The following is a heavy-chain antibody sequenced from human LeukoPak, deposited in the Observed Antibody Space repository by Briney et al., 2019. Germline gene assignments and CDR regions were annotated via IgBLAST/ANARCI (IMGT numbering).Heavy chain of an antibody. D-gene: IGHD3-3*01. CDR1: GYTFTSYY. CDR2: INPSGGST. Sequence: ASVKVSCKASGYTFTSYYMHWVRQAPGQGLEWMGIINPSGGSTSYAQKFQGRVTMTRDTSTSTVYMELSSLRSEDTAVYYCARASIRGSLRDYMDVWGKGTTVTVSS. J-gene: IGHJ6*03. V-gene: IGHV1-46*01. CDR3: ARASIRGSLRDYMDV.